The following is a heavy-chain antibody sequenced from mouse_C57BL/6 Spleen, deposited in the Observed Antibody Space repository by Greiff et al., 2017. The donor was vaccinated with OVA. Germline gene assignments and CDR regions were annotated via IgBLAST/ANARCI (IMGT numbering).Heavy chain of an antibody. CDR1: GFTFSDYY. J-gene: IGHJ1*03. Sequence: EVKLVESEGGLVQPGSSMKLSCTASGFTFSDYYMAWVRQVPEKGLEWVANINYDGSSTYYLDSLKSRFIISRDNAKNIRYLQMSSLKSEDTATYYCARGSSWYFDVWGTGTTVTVSS. V-gene: IGHV5-16*01. CDR2: INYDGSST. CDR3: ARGSSWYFDV. D-gene: IGHD1-1*01.